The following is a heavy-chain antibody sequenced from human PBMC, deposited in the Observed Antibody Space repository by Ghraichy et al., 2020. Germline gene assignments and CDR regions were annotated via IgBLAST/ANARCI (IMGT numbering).Heavy chain of an antibody. V-gene: IGHV3-9*01. J-gene: IGHJ4*02. D-gene: IGHD5/OR15-5a*01. CDR3: AKGTGRVLREYYFDY. CDR2: ISWNSGSI. CDR1: GFTFDDYA. Sequence: SLRLSCAASGFTFDDYAMHWVRQAPGKGLEWVSGISWNSGSIGYADSVKGRFTISRDNAKNSLYLQMNSLRAEDTALYYCAKGTGRVLREYYFDYWGQGTLVTVSS.